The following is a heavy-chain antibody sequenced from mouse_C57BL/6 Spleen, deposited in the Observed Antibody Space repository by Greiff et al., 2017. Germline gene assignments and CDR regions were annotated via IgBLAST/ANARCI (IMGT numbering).Heavy chain of an antibody. J-gene: IGHJ4*01. D-gene: IGHD1-1*01. V-gene: IGHV5-17*01. CDR3: ARGYYYGSSRDYAMDY. Sequence: EVKVVESGGGLVKPGGSLKLSCAASGFTFSDYGMHWVRQAPEKGLEWVAYISSGSSTIYYADTVKGRFTISRDNAKNTLFLQRTSLRSEDTAMYYCARGYYYGSSRDYAMDYWGQGTSVTVSS. CDR1: GFTFSDYG. CDR2: ISSGSSTI.